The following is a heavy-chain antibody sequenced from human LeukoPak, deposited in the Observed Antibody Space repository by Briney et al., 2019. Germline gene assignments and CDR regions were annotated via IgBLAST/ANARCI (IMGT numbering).Heavy chain of an antibody. D-gene: IGHD6-19*01. CDR2: IIPIFGTA. J-gene: IGHJ4*02. CDR3: ARGAVADLLFDY. CDR1: GGTFSSYA. Sequence: GASVKVSCKASGGTFSSYAISWVRQASGQGLEWMGGIIPIFGTANYAQKFQGRVTITADESTSTAYMELSSLRSEDTAVYYCARGAVADLLFDYWGQGTLVTVSS. V-gene: IGHV1-69*13.